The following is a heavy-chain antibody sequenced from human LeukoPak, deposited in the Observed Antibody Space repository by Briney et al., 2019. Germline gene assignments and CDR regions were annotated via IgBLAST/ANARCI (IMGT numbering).Heavy chain of an antibody. J-gene: IGHJ4*02. Sequence: GGSLRLSCAASGFTFSRYATHWVRDAPGKGLGGVADISYDGSNKHYAHSVKGRFTISLDNSKNTLYLQMNSLRAEDTAVYYCARGRVPSRYYDSSGYYFYFDYWGQGTLVTVSS. D-gene: IGHD3-22*01. V-gene: IGHV3-30-3*01. CDR2: ISYDGSNK. CDR3: ARGRVPSRYYDSSGYYFYFDY. CDR1: GFTFSRYA.